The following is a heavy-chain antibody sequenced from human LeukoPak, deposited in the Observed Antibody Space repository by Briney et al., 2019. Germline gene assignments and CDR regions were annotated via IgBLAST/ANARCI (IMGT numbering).Heavy chain of an antibody. CDR3: ARSSGYYYVFDY. CDR2: IIPIFGTA. CDR1: GYTFTGYY. V-gene: IGHV1-69*05. Sequence: GASVKVSCKASGYTFTGYYMHWVRQAPGQGLEWMGGIIPIFGTANYAQKFQGRVTITTDESTSTAYMELSSLRSEDTAVYYCARSSGYYYVFDYWGQGTLVTVSS. J-gene: IGHJ4*02. D-gene: IGHD3-22*01.